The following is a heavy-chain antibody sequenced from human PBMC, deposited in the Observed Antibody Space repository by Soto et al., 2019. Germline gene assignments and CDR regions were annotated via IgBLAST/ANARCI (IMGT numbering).Heavy chain of an antibody. J-gene: IGHJ1*01. CDR3: ARSSSSSWRAEYFQH. Sequence: QVQLQESGPGLVKPSGTLSLTCAVSGGSISSSNWWSWVRQPPGKGLEWIGEIYHSGSTNYNPSLQSRVTISVDKSKNQFSLKLSSVTAADTAVYYCARSSSSSWRAEYFQHWGQGTLVTVSS. V-gene: IGHV4-4*02. D-gene: IGHD6-13*01. CDR2: IYHSGST. CDR1: GGSISSSNW.